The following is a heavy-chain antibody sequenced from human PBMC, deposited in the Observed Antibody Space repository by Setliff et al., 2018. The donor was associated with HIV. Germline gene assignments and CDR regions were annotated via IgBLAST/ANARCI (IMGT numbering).Heavy chain of an antibody. D-gene: IGHD3-10*01. CDR1: GFSFGAYG. J-gene: IGHJ5*02. Sequence: GGSLRRSCAASGFSFGAYGMNWVRQAPGKGPEWVSYISGNSNKILYADSVKCRFTISRDNAKNSLDLQMNGLTAGDTAVYYCARAQLHLDNWFDPWVQGIQVTVSS. CDR2: ISGNSNKI. V-gene: IGHV3-48*04. CDR3: ARAQLHLDNWFDP.